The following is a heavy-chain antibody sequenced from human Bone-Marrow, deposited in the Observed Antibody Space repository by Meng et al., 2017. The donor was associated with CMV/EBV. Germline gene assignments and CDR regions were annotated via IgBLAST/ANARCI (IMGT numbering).Heavy chain of an antibody. CDR2: ISSSSSYI. J-gene: IGHJ6*02. Sequence: GGSLRLSCAASGFTFSSYSMNWVRQAPGKGLEWVSSISSSSSYIYYADSVKGRFTISRANAKNSLYLQMNSQRAEDTAVYYCASGGYCSSPSCPYYYYYYGMDVWGQGTTVTVSS. CDR1: GFTFSSYS. D-gene: IGHD2-2*01. CDR3: ASGGYCSSPSCPYYYYYYGMDV. V-gene: IGHV3-21*01.